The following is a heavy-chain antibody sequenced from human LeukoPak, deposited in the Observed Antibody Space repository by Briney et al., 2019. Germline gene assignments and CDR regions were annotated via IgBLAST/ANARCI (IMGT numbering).Heavy chain of an antibody. J-gene: IGHJ4*02. CDR2: IRYDGSNK. CDR1: GFTFSSYG. CDR3: ANKPADFWSGYYTDY. D-gene: IGHD3-3*01. Sequence: GGSRRLSCAASGFTFSSYGMHWVRQAPGKGLEWVAFIRYDGSNKYYADSVKGRFTISRDNSKNTLYLQMNSLRAEDTAVYYCANKPADFWSGYYTDYWGQGTLVTVSS. V-gene: IGHV3-30*02.